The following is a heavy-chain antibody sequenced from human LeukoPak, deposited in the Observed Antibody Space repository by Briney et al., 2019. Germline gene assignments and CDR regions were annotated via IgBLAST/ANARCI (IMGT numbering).Heavy chain of an antibody. J-gene: IGHJ4*02. V-gene: IGHV3-74*01. CDR1: GFTFSSYW. CDR2: INSDGSST. D-gene: IGHD3-10*01. Sequence: PGGSLRLSCAASGFTFSSYWMHWVRQAPGKGLVWVSRINSDGSSTSYADSVKGRFTISRDNAKNTLYLQMNSLRVEDTAIYYCARVPTMGQWPYYFDYWGQGTLVTVSS. CDR3: ARVPTMGQWPYYFDY.